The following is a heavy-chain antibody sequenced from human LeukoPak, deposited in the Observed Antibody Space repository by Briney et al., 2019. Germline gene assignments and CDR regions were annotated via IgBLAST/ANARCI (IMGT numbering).Heavy chain of an antibody. Sequence: GGSLRLSCVASEFAFSDYAMSWVRQAPGKGPEWVSTISRNSATWYADSVMGRFTISKDNSKSTLYLQMNSLRGEDTALYYCADFGSGSYIFDYWGQGSLVTVSS. CDR3: ADFGSGSYIFDY. J-gene: IGHJ4*02. CDR2: ISRNSAT. D-gene: IGHD3-10*01. CDR1: EFAFSDYA. V-gene: IGHV3-23*01.